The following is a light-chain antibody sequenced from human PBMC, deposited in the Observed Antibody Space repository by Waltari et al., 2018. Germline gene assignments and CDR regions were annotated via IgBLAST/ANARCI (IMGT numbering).Light chain of an antibody. CDR3: QQRSNWPPMYT. V-gene: IGKV3-11*01. Sequence: ELVLTQSQATLSLSPGERATLSCRASQSVSSYLAWYQQKPGQAPRLLIYGASNRATGIPARFSGIGSGTDFTLTISSLEPEDFAVYYCQQRSNWPPMYTFGQGTKLEIK. J-gene: IGKJ2*01. CDR1: QSVSSY. CDR2: GAS.